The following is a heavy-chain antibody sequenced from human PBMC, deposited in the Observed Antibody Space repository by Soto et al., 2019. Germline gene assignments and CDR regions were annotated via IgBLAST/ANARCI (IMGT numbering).Heavy chain of an antibody. J-gene: IGHJ6*03. CDR1: GFTFSNYW. Sequence: EVQLVESGGGLVQPGGSLRLSCVASGFTFSNYWMSWVRQAPGKGLEWLANIKQDGSEKYYVDSVKGRFTISRDNAKNSLYLQMNSLRAEDTAVYYCARRGYSYGYLYYYYMDVWGKGTTVTVSS. V-gene: IGHV3-7*01. D-gene: IGHD5-18*01. CDR2: IKQDGSEK. CDR3: ARRGYSYGYLYYYYMDV.